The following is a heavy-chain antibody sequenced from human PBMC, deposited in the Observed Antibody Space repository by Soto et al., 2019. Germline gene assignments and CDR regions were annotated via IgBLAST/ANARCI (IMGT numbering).Heavy chain of an antibody. J-gene: IGHJ4*02. V-gene: IGHV3-33*01. CDR3: ARERGGGDSVVVVAATEIDY. D-gene: IGHD2-15*01. CDR2: IWYDGSNK. Sequence: QVQLVESGGGVVQPGRSLRLSCAASGFTFSSYGMPWVRQAPGKGLEWVAVIWYDGSNKYYADSVKGRFTISRDNSKNTLYLQMNSLRAEDTAVYYCARERGGGDSVVVVAATEIDYWGQGTLVTVSS. CDR1: GFTFSSYG.